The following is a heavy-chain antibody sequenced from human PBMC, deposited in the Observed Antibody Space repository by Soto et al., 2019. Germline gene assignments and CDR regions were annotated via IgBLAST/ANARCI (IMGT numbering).Heavy chain of an antibody. CDR2: INHSGST. CDR1: GGSFSGYY. Sequence: QVQLQQWGAGLLKPSETLSLTCAVYGGSFSGYYWSWIRQPPGKGLEWIGEINHSGSTNYNPSLKSRVTISVDTSTNQFSLKLSSVTAADTAVYYCAVLVRGSHYYYHGMDVWGQGTTVTVSS. V-gene: IGHV4-34*01. CDR3: AVLVRGSHYYYHGMDV. J-gene: IGHJ6*02.